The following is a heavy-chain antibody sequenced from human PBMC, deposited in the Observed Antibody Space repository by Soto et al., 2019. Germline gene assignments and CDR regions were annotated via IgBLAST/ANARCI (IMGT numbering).Heavy chain of an antibody. V-gene: IGHV3-30*18. D-gene: IGHD3-16*01. J-gene: IGHJ5*02. Sequence: QVQLVESGGGVVQPGRSLRLSCAASGFTFSSYGMHWVRQAPGKGLEWVAVISYDGSNKYYADSVKGRFTISRDNSKNTLYLQMNSLRAEDTAVYYCAKENYDCIWGSYLFDWFDPWGQGTLVTVSS. CDR1: GFTFSSYG. CDR2: ISYDGSNK. CDR3: AKENYDCIWGSYLFDWFDP.